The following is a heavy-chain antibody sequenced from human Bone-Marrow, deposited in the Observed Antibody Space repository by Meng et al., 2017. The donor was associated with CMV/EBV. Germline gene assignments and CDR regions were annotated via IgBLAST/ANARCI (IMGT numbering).Heavy chain of an antibody. Sequence: GGSLRLSCAASGFNFSSDWMHWVRQAPGKGLVWVSLINSDGSSTTYADSVKGRSTISRDNSKNTLYLQMNSLRAEDTAVYYCAKRLWELANFNDYWGQGTLVTVSS. V-gene: IGHV3-74*01. J-gene: IGHJ4*02. CDR3: AKRLWELANFNDY. CDR1: GFNFSSDW. CDR2: INSDGSST. D-gene: IGHD1-26*01.